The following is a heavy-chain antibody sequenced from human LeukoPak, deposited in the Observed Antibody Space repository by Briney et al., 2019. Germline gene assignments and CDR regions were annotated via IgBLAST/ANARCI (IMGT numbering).Heavy chain of an antibody. V-gene: IGHV1-2*02. CDR2: INPNSGGT. CDR1: GYTFTGYY. CDR3: ARVPPYSSRRGFDY. J-gene: IGHJ4*02. Sequence: GASVKVSCKASGYTFTGYYMHWVRQAPGQGLEWMGWINPNSGGTNYAQKFQGRVTMTRDTSISTAYMELSRLRSDNTAVYYCARVPPYSSRRGFDYWGQGTLVTVSS. D-gene: IGHD6-13*01.